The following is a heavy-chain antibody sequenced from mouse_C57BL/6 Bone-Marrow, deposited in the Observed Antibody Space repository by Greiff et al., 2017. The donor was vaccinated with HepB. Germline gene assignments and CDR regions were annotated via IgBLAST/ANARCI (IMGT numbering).Heavy chain of an antibody. V-gene: IGHV5-4*01. J-gene: IGHJ4*01. D-gene: IGHD1-1*01. CDR2: ISDGGSYT. CDR1: GFTFSSYA. Sequence: EVNLVESGGGLVKPGGSLKLSCAASGFTFSSYAMSWVRQTPEKRLEWVATISDGGSYTYYPDNVKGRFTISRDNAKNNLYLQMSHLKSEDTAMYYCARDWYYGSSYLYAMDYWGQGTSVTVSS. CDR3: ARDWYYGSSYLYAMDY.